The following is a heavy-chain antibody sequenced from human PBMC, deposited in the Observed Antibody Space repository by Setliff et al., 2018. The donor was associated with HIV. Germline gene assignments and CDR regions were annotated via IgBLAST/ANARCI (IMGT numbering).Heavy chain of an antibody. J-gene: IGHJ4*02. CDR1: GFTFKNYR. CDR2: IDYRTNIA. CDR3: ARGSWAGYESGGYYHFDF. Sequence: GGSLRLSCATSGFTFKNYRLNWVRQTPGKGLELVGDIDYRTNIASYADAVRGRFTISRVNADNSLFLQMNGLRAEDTALYFCARGSWAGYESGGYYHFDFWGQGTLVTVSS. D-gene: IGHD3-22*01. V-gene: IGHV3-48*01.